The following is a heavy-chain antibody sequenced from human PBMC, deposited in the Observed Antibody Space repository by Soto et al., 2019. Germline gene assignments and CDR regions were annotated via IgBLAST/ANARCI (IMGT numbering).Heavy chain of an antibody. Sequence: PSETLCLTCAVYGGSFSGYDWTWIRQPPGTGLEWIGEINHSGSSNYNPSLKSRVTISVDTSKNQSSLKLTSVTAADTAVYYCARDKITGLFDYWGQGTLVTVSS. J-gene: IGHJ4*02. CDR2: INHSGSS. CDR3: ARDKITGLFDY. CDR1: GGSFSGYD. D-gene: IGHD2-8*02. V-gene: IGHV4-34*01.